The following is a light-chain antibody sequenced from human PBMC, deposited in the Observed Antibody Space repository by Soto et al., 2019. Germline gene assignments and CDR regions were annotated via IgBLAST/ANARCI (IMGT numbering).Light chain of an antibody. Sequence: AVQMTQSPSSLSASVGDRVTITCRASQAIRNELSWYQQKPGKAHKLLVFGASTLQDGVPLRFSGSGYGTDFALTISSLRPEDFATYYCLQDSDYSWSFGQGTRVEVK. CDR1: QAIRNE. V-gene: IGKV1-6*01. CDR2: GAS. CDR3: LQDSDYSWS. J-gene: IGKJ1*01.